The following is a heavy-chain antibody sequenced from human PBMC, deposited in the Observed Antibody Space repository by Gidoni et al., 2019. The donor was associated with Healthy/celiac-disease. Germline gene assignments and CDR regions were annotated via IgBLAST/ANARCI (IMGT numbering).Heavy chain of an antibody. D-gene: IGHD6-19*01. CDR3: ASNSQDIAVAH. V-gene: IGHV4-39*01. CDR1: GGSISSSSYY. J-gene: IGHJ4*02. Sequence: QLQLQESGPGLVKPSETLSLTCTVSGGSISSSSYYWGWIRQPPGKGLEWIGSIYYSGSTYYNPSLKSRVTISVDTSKNQFSLKLSSVTAADTAVYYCASNSQDIAVAHWGQGTLVTVSS. CDR2: IYYSGST.